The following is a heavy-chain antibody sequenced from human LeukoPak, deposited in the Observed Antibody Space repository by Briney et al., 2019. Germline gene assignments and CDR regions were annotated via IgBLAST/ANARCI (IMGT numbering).Heavy chain of an antibody. J-gene: IGHJ4*02. CDR1: GFDFSSNW. V-gene: IGHV3-74*01. D-gene: IGHD3-3*01. CDR3: AKDHYWSIDY. Sequence: PGGSLRLSCAASGFDFSSNWMHWVRHAPGQVLVWVSRIKGDGISTNYADSVKGRFTIPRDIAKNTLYLQMNSLRAEDTGVYYCAKDHYWSIDYWGRGTLVTVSS. CDR2: IKGDGIST.